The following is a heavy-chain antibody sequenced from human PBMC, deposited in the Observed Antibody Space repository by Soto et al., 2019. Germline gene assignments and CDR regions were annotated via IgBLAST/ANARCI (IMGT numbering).Heavy chain of an antibody. CDR3: ARHPAEGAYQYYGMDV. J-gene: IGHJ6*02. Sequence: SETLSLTCTVSSGSISSSSYFWGWIRQPPGKGLEWIGSIYYSGASYYNPSLQSRVTISVDTSKNQFSLKLNSVTAADTAVYYCARHPAEGAYQYYGMDVWGQGTTVTVSS. CDR2: IYYSGAS. V-gene: IGHV4-39*01. CDR1: SGSISSSSYF.